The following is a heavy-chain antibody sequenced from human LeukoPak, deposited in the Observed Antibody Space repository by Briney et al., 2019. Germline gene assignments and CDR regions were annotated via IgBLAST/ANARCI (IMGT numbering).Heavy chain of an antibody. CDR3: AREAQYYDSSGYHRPFDY. Sequence: ASVKVSCKASDYTFTSYGISWVRQAPGQGLEWMGWISAYNGNTNYAQKLQGRVTMTTDTSTSTAYVELRSLRSDDTAVYYCAREAQYYDSSGYHRPFDYWGQGTLVTVSS. V-gene: IGHV1-18*01. CDR2: ISAYNGNT. J-gene: IGHJ4*02. CDR1: DYTFTSYG. D-gene: IGHD3-22*01.